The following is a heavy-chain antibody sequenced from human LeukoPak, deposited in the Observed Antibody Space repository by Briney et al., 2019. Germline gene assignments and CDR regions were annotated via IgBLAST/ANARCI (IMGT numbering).Heavy chain of an antibody. D-gene: IGHD1-14*01. CDR1: GFTFSSYA. Sequence: GGSLRLSCAASGFTFSSYAISWVRQAPGKGLEWVSAISGNGDGTYYADSVKGRFTISRDNSKNTLYLQMNSLRAEDTAVYYCAREHHSFWRQFGFDPWGQGTLVTVSS. V-gene: IGHV3-23*01. CDR3: AREHHSFWRQFGFDP. CDR2: ISGNGDGT. J-gene: IGHJ5*02.